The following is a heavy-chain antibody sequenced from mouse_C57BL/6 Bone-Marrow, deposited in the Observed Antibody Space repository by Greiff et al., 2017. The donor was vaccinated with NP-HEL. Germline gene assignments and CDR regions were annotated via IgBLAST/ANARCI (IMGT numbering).Heavy chain of an antibody. J-gene: IGHJ2*01. CDR2: IDPSDSYT. Sequence: QVQLQQPGAELVMPGASVKLSCKASGYTFTSYWMHWVKQRPGQGLEWIGEIDPSDSYTNYIQKFKGKSTLTVDKSSSTAYMQLSSLTSEDSAVYYCARNGRLPYYFDYWGQGTTLTVSS. V-gene: IGHV1-69*01. CDR3: ARNGRLPYYFDY. CDR1: GYTFTSYW. D-gene: IGHD2-2*01.